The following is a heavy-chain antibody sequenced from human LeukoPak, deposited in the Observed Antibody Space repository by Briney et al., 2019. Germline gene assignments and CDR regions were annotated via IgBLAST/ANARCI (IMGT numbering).Heavy chain of an antibody. D-gene: IGHD3-10*01. CDR2: FDPENGET. J-gene: IGHJ4*02. CDR3: AASGGYFDY. V-gene: IGHV1-24*01. Sequence: ASVKVSCTVSGYTLPELSIHWVRQAPGRGLEWMGGFDPENGETVSARRLQGRLTMTEDTSSDTAYMELSSLTSEDTAVYYCAASGGYFDYWGQGTLITVSS. CDR1: GYTLPELS.